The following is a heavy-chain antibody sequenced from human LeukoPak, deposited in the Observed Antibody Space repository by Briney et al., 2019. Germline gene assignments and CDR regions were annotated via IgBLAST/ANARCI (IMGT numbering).Heavy chain of an antibody. CDR2: IYYSGST. D-gene: IGHD2-2*01. V-gene: IGHV4-30-4*01. CDR1: GGCISSGDYY. J-gene: IGHJ6*02. Sequence: SETLSLTCTVSGGCISSGDYYWSWIRQPPGKGLEWIGYIYYSGSTYYNPSLKSRVTISVDTSKNQFSLKLSSVTAADTAVYYCAREVVVPAATYYYYYGMDVWGQGTTVTVSS. CDR3: AREVVVPAATYYYYYGMDV.